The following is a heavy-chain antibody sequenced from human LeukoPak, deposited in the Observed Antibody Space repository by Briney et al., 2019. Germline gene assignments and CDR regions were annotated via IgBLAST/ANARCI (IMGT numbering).Heavy chain of an antibody. CDR1: GFTFSSYS. Sequence: PGGSLRLSCAASGFTFSSYSMNWVRQAPGKGLEWVSSISSSSSYIYYADSVKGRFTLSRDNAKNSLSLQMNSLRADETAVYYCAVSCSYVDVFDIWGQGTMVTVSS. V-gene: IGHV3-21*01. D-gene: IGHD1-26*01. CDR3: AVSCSYVDVFDI. CDR2: ISSSSSYI. J-gene: IGHJ3*02.